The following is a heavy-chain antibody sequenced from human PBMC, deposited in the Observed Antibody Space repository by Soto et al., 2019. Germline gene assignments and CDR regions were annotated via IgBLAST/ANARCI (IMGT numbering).Heavy chain of an antibody. V-gene: IGHV3-72*01. Sequence: EVQLVESGGGLVQPGGSLRLSCAVSGFTFSDHYMDWVRQAPGKGLEWVGRSRNKDHTYSTEYAASVKGRFTISRDDSENSLRLQMNSLKTEDRAVYYCVRGYRGFDSWGQGTLVTVSS. CDR1: GFTFSDHY. J-gene: IGHJ4*02. CDR3: VRGYRGFDS. CDR2: SRNKDHTYST. D-gene: IGHD3-10*01.